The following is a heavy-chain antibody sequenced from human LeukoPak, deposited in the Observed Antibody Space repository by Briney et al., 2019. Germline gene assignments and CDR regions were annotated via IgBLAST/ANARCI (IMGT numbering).Heavy chain of an antibody. CDR2: IYYSGST. D-gene: IGHD6-19*01. CDR1: GGSISSSSYY. CDR3: ATQSGYSSGWPYYYFDY. V-gene: IGHV4-39*01. J-gene: IGHJ4*02. Sequence: PSETLSLTYTVSGGSISSSSYYWGWIRQPPGKGLEWIGTIYYSGSTYYNPSLKSRVPISVDTSKNQFSLRLSSVTAADTAVYYCATQSGYSSGWPYYYFDYWGQGTLVTVSS.